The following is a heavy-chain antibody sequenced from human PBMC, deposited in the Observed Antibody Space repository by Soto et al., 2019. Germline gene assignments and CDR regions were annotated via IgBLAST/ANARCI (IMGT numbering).Heavy chain of an antibody. CDR2: INAGNGNT. CDR1: GYTFTSYA. Sequence: GASVKVSCKASGYTFTSYAMRWVRQAPGQRLEWMGWINAGNGNTKYSQKFQGRVTITRDTSASTAYMELSSLRSEDTAVYYCARDPDSSSWSLGWYFDLWGRGTLVTVSS. CDR3: ARDPDSSSWSLGWYFDL. J-gene: IGHJ2*01. V-gene: IGHV1-3*01. D-gene: IGHD6-13*01.